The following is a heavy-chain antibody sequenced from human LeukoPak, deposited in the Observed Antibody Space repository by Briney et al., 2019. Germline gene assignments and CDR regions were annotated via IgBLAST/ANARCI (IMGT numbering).Heavy chain of an antibody. Sequence: GGSLRLSCAASGFTFSIYWMHWVRQAPGNGLVWVSRINSDGSTTTYADSVKGRFTISRDNAKNSLYLQMNSLRAEDTAVYFCARDRKEGGLDFWGQGTLVTVSS. V-gene: IGHV3-74*01. CDR2: INSDGSTT. CDR3: ARDRKEGGLDF. J-gene: IGHJ4*02. CDR1: GFTFSIYW.